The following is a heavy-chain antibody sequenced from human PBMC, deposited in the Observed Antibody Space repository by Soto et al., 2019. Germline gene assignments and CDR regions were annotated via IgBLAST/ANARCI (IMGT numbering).Heavy chain of an antibody. CDR1: GFTFSNAW. V-gene: IGHV3-15*01. D-gene: IGHD3-3*01. Sequence: GGSLRLSCAASGFTFSNAWMSWVRQAPGKGLEWVGRIKSKTDGGTTDYAAPVKGRFTISRDDSKNTLYLQMNSLKTEYTAVYYCTTEQNPDFWSGYYYYYGMDVWGQGTTVTVSS. CDR3: TTEQNPDFWSGYYYYYGMDV. J-gene: IGHJ6*02. CDR2: IKSKTDGGTT.